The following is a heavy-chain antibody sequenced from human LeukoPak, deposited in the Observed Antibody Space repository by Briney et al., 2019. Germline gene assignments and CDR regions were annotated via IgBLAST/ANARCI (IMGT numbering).Heavy chain of an antibody. Sequence: QPGGSLRLSCAASGFTFSSYWMHWVRQAPGKGLVWVSRINSDGSSTSYADSVKGRFTISRDNAKNTLYLQMNSLRAEDTAVYYCERDDYSHLYYYYYMDVWGKGTTVTVSS. CDR1: GFTFSSYW. J-gene: IGHJ6*03. CDR2: INSDGSST. CDR3: ERDDYSHLYYYYYMDV. D-gene: IGHD4-11*01. V-gene: IGHV3-74*01.